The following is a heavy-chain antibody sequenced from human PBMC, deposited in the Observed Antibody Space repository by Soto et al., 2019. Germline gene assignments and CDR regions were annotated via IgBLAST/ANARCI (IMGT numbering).Heavy chain of an antibody. CDR1: GFTFSSYA. J-gene: IGHJ4*02. CDR2: ISGSGGNT. CDR3: AKCAASGWYSDY. V-gene: IGHV3-23*01. D-gene: IGHD6-19*01. Sequence: EVQLLESAGGLVQPGGSLRLSCAASGFTFSSYAMRWVRQAPGKGLEWVSAISGSGGNTYYADSVKGRFTISRDNSKNTLILQMNRPRAEDTAVYYCAKCAASGWYSDYWGQGTLVTVSS.